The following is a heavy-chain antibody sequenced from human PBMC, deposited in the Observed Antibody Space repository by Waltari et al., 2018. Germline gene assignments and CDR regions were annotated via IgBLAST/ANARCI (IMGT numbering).Heavy chain of an antibody. CDR2: VHGSGRS. Sequence: QLQLQEFAPGRVESSGTQSLICAVCGNPGSRPYWWSWVRQSPQKGLEWIGQVHGSGRSNYSPSLASRVTVSLDTSKNAFSLKVTSATAADTAVYYCARDRGRGLYLDTWGPGTLVTVSP. V-gene: IGHV4-4*02. CDR3: ARDRGRGLYLDT. J-gene: IGHJ5*02. D-gene: IGHD2-15*01. CDR1: GNPGSRPYW.